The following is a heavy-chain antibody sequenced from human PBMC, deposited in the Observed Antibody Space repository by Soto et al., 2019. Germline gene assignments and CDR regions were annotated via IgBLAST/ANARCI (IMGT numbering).Heavy chain of an antibody. V-gene: IGHV1-46*01. CDR1: GYTFTSYY. CDR2: INPSGGST. Sequence: ASVKVSCKASGYTFTSYYMHWVRQAPGQGLEWMGIINPSGGSTSYAQKFQGRVTMTRDTSTSTVYMELSSLRSEDTAVYYCARDLSNLGDYYGMDVWGQGTTVTVSS. J-gene: IGHJ6*02. CDR3: ARDLSNLGDYYGMDV. D-gene: IGHD2-21*01.